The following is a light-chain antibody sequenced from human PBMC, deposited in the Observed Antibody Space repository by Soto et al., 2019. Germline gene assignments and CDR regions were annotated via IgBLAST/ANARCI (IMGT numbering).Light chain of an antibody. V-gene: IGKV3-15*01. J-gene: IGKJ2*01. CDR2: GAS. CDR3: QQYNNWPPYT. Sequence: EIVMTQSPATLSVSPGERATLSCRASQSVSSNLAWYQQKPGQAPRLLIYGASTRATGIPTRFSGSGSGTDFLLTISSLQPEDFSVYYCQQYNNWPPYTFGQGTKLEIK. CDR1: QSVSSN.